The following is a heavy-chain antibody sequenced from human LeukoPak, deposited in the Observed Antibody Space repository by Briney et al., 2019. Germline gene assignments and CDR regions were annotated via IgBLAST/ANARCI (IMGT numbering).Heavy chain of an antibody. CDR2: ISGSGGST. Sequence: GGSLRLSCAASGFTFSSYAMSWVRQAPGKGLKWVSAISGSGGSTYYADSVKGRFTISRDNSKNTLYLQMNSLRAEDTAVYYCAKYGGISSYAYWGQGTLVTVSS. D-gene: IGHD6-13*01. V-gene: IGHV3-23*01. J-gene: IGHJ4*02. CDR3: AKYGGISSYAY. CDR1: GFTFSSYA.